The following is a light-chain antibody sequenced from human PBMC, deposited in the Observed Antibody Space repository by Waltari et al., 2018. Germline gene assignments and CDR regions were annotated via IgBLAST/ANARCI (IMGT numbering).Light chain of an antibody. V-gene: IGKV3D-15*01. CDR3: QQNSDWPLT. J-gene: IGKJ3*01. Sequence: IVMTQSPATLSLSPGERATLSCRASQSVSSSLAWYQQKPGQAPRLLIYGASSRATGIPDRFSGSGSGTEFTLTIRSLEPEDVAVYYCQQNSDWPLTFGPGTKLDIK. CDR2: GAS. CDR1: QSVSSS.